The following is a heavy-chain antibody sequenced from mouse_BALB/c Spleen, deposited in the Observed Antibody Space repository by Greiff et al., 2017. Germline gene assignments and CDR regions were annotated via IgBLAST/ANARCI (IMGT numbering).Heavy chain of an antibody. CDR2: IWAGGST. V-gene: IGHV2-9*02. CDR3: ASPPDITTDWYFDV. CDR1: GFSLTSYG. J-gene: IGHJ1*01. Sequence: QVQLKESGPGLVAPSQSLSITCTVSGFSLTSYGVHWVRQPPGKGLEWLGVIWAGGSTNYNSALMSRLSISKDNSKSQVFLKMNSLQTDDTAMYYCASPPDITTDWYFDVWGAGTTVTVSS. D-gene: IGHD1-1*01.